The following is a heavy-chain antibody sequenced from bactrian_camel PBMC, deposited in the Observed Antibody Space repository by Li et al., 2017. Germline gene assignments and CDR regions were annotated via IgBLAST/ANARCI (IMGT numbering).Heavy chain of an antibody. CDR1: GYTSNRCA. D-gene: IGHD2*01. CDR2: ISPDGTT. CDR3: AADRPPLWSSGSLFERGFDY. V-gene: IGHV3S53*01. J-gene: IGHJ4*01. Sequence: HVQLVESGGGSVQAGGSLRPSSTAPGYTSNRCALEWYRQAAGKQREWVATISPDGTTGHADSVKGRFTFSEDQEKDTVYLQMDSLKPEDTAMYYCAADRPPLWSSGSLFERGFDYWGQGTQVTVS.